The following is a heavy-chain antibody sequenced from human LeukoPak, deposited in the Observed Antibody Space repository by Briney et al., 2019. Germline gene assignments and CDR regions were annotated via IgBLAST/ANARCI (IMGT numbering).Heavy chain of an antibody. CDR1: GGSISSYY. Sequence: PSETLSLTCTVYGGSISSYYWSWIRQPPGKGLEWIGYIYYSGSTNYNPSLKSRVTISVDTSKNQFSLKLSSVTAADTAVYYCARAVAARRYFDYWGQGTLVTVSS. J-gene: IGHJ4*02. CDR3: ARAVAARRYFDY. CDR2: IYYSGST. V-gene: IGHV4-59*01. D-gene: IGHD6-19*01.